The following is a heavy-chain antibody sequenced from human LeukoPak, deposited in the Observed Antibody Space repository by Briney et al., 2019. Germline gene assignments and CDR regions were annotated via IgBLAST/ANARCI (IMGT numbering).Heavy chain of an antibody. J-gene: IGHJ3*02. CDR2: ISSSSSYI. CDR3: ARDGGPPLMVCDAFDI. V-gene: IGHV3-21*01. CDR1: GFTFSSYS. D-gene: IGHD3-10*01. Sequence: GGSLRLSCAASGFTFSSYSMNWVRQAPGKGLEWVSSISSSSSYIYYADSVKGRFTISRDNAKNSLYLQMNSLRAEDTAVYYCARDGGPPLMVCDAFDIWGQGTMVTVSS.